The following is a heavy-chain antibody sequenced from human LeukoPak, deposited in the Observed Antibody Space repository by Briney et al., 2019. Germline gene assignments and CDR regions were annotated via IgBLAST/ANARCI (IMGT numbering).Heavy chain of an antibody. CDR3: ARGDIKERVQDAFDI. Sequence: GASVKVSCKASGYTFTSYAMNWVRQAPGQGLEWMGWINTNTGNPTYAQGFTGRFVFSLDTSVSTAYLQISSLKAEDTAVYHCARGDIKERVQDAFDIWGQGTMVTVSS. V-gene: IGHV7-4-1*02. CDR1: GYTFTSYA. CDR2: INTNTGNP. J-gene: IGHJ3*02. D-gene: IGHD3-10*01.